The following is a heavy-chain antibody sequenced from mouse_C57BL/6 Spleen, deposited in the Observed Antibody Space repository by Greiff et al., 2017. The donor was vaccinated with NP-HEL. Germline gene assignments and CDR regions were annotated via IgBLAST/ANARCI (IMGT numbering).Heavy chain of an antibody. Sequence: VMLVESGPELVKPGASVKISCKASGYAFSSSWMNWVKQRPGKGLEWIGRIYPGDGDTNYNGKFKGKATLTADKSSSTAYMQLSSLTSEDSAVYFCAREDGYPFDYWGQGTTLTVSS. D-gene: IGHD2-3*01. J-gene: IGHJ2*01. V-gene: IGHV1-82*01. CDR3: AREDGYPFDY. CDR2: IYPGDGDT. CDR1: GYAFSSSW.